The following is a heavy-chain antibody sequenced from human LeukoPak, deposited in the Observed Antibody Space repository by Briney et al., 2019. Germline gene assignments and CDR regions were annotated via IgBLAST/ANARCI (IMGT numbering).Heavy chain of an antibody. D-gene: IGHD2-15*01. CDR3: VRDQAGGPDY. Sequence: ASVKVSCKASGYTFTNYAMNWVRQAPGQGFEWMGWINTNTGNPTYAQGFTGRFAFSLDTSVSTAYLQISSLKADDTAMYYCVRDQAGGPDYWGQGTLVTVSS. CDR2: INTNTGNP. V-gene: IGHV7-4-1*02. J-gene: IGHJ4*02. CDR1: GYTFTNYA.